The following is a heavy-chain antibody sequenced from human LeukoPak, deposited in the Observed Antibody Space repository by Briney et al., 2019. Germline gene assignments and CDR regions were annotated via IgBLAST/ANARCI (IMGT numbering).Heavy chain of an antibody. J-gene: IGHJ4*02. CDR2: IYNSGTT. CDR3: ARQGYYGSGSYSFDY. D-gene: IGHD3-10*01. CDR1: GGSIRNSSFY. V-gene: IGHV4-39*01. Sequence: SETLSLTCAVSGGSIRNSSFYWGWIRQPPGKGLEWIASIYNSGTTYYNPSIKSRITIFVDTSKNQVSLKLRSVTAADTAVYYCARQGYYGSGSYSFDYWGQGTLVTVSS.